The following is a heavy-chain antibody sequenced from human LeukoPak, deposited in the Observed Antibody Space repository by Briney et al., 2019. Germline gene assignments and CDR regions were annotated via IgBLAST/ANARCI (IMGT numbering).Heavy chain of an antibody. D-gene: IGHD6-13*01. Sequence: PGGSLRLSCEASGSTFSNYWMHWVRQAPGKGLMWVSQISTDGSQTFYADSVKGRFTISRDNAMNSLYLQMNSLRAEDTAIYYCARSLPYGTTWYGRSDFWGQGTLVTVSS. V-gene: IGHV3-74*01. CDR2: ISTDGSQT. CDR1: GSTFSNYW. CDR3: ARSLPYGTTWYGRSDF. J-gene: IGHJ4*02.